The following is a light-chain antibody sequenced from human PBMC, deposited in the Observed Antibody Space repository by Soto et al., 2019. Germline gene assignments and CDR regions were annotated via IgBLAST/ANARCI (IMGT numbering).Light chain of an antibody. CDR3: QQYNRIQYT. CDR1: QSISSW. Sequence: DIQMTQSPSTLSASVGDRVTITCRASQSISSWLAWYQQKPGKAPKLLIYKASSLESGVPSRFSGSGSGTEFTLTISSLQPDDFATYYCQQYNRIQYTFGQGTKLEIK. CDR2: KAS. J-gene: IGKJ2*01. V-gene: IGKV1-5*03.